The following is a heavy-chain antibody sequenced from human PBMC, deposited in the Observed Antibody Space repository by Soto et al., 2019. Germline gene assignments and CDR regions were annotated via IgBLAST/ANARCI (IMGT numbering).Heavy chain of an antibody. J-gene: IGHJ4*02. CDR2: IYTGGNT. V-gene: IGHV3-53*05. D-gene: IGHD1-26*01. CDR3: WEPTYYLDY. CDR1: GFTVSTTN. Sequence: PGGSLRLSCAASGFTVSTTNMIWVRQAPGTGLEWVSVIYTGGNTYLADSVRDRFTISRDNSKNTLYLQMNSLRPEDTAIYYCWEPTYYLDYWGQGT.